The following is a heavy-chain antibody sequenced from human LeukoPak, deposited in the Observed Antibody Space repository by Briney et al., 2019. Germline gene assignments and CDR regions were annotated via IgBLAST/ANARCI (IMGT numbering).Heavy chain of an antibody. CDR3: ARDDGRNWGQVGGY. J-gene: IGHJ4*02. D-gene: IGHD7-27*01. V-gene: IGHV1-24*01. CDR2: FDPEDGET. CDR1: GHSLSELS. Sequence: ASVKVSCKASGHSLSELSTHWVRQAPRKGLEWMGGFDPEDGETIYAQKFQGRVTMTEDTSTGTAYMELRGLRPDDTAVYYCARDDGRNWGQVGGYWGQGTLVTVSS.